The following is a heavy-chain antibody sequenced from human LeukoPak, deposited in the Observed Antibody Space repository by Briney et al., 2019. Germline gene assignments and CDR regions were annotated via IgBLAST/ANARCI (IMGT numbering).Heavy chain of an antibody. CDR1: GFTFSSYA. CDR2: ISYDGSNK. V-gene: IGHV3-30*04. Sequence: GGSLRLSCAASGFTFSSYAMHWVRQAPGKGLEWVAVISYDGSNKYYADSVKGRFTISRDSSKNTLYLQMNSLRAEDTAVYYCARNFHRRLYDSSGYYPYWGQGTLVTVSS. J-gene: IGHJ4*02. CDR3: ARNFHRRLYDSSGYYPY. D-gene: IGHD3-22*01.